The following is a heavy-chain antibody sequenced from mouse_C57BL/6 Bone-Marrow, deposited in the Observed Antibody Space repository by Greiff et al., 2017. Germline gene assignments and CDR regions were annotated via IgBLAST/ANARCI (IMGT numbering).Heavy chain of an antibody. D-gene: IGHD4-1*01. CDR3: ARWGPKLGRGY. CDR1: GYTFTSYW. J-gene: IGHJ2*01. V-gene: IGHV1-55*01. CDR2: IYPGSGST. Sequence: VQLQQSGAELVKPGASVKMSCKASGYTFTSYWITWVKQRPGQGLEWIGDIYPGSGSTNYNEKFKGKATLTADTSSSTAYMQLSSLTSEDSAVFSYARWGPKLGRGYWGQGTTLTVSS.